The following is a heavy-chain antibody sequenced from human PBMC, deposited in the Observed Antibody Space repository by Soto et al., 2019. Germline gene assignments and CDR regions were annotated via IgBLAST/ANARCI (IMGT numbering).Heavy chain of an antibody. CDR2: ISSSSSYI. CDR1: GFTFSSYS. CDR3: ARDILGSDTAAAGYYYYGIDV. J-gene: IGHJ6*02. D-gene: IGHD6-13*01. V-gene: IGHV3-21*01. Sequence: GGSLRLSCAASGFTFSSYSMNWVRQAPGKGLEWVSSISSSSSYIYYADSVKGRFTISRDNAKNSLYLQMNSLRAEDTAVDYFARDILGSDTAAAGYYYYGIDVWGQGTTVTVSS.